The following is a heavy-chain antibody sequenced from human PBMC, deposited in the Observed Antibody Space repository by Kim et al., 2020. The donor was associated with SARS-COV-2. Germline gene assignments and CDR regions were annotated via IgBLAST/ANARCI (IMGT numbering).Heavy chain of an antibody. J-gene: IGHJ4*02. CDR1: GFTISSYD. D-gene: IGHD3-22*01. CDR2: ISGSGDRT. CDR3: AKVNRPYHYDSSGRNF. V-gene: IGHV3-23*01. Sequence: GGSLRLSCTVSGFTISSYDLTWVRQAPGKGLEWVSVISGSGDRTYYADSVKGRFTISRDNSKNTLYLQMSSLRAEDTAMYYCAKVNRPYHYDSSGRNFWGQGPLVTVSS.